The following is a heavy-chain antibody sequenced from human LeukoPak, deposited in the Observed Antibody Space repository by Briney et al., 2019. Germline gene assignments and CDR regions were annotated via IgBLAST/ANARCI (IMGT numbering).Heavy chain of an antibody. J-gene: IGHJ4*02. Sequence: SETLSLTCTVSGGSISSYYWSWIRQPAGKGREWIGRIYGSGSTNYNPSLRSRVTMSVDTYKSQFSLKRSSVTAADTAVYYCAREGGRFDFWSGYYYWGQGTLVTVSS. CDR2: IYGSGST. CDR3: AREGGRFDFWSGYYY. D-gene: IGHD3-3*01. V-gene: IGHV4-4*07. CDR1: GGSISSYY.